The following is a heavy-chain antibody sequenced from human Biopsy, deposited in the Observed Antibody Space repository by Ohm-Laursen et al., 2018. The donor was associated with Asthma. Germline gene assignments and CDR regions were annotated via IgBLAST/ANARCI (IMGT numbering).Heavy chain of an antibody. J-gene: IGHJ5*02. CDR3: AKITTDRQKANNWFDP. V-gene: IGHV3-23*01. CDR1: GFAFNNSS. Sequence: SLRLSRAASGFAFNNSSMTWVRQAPGKGPERVPSISASGVRTFYADSVKGRFTVSRDSSRNTLYLQLSTLRVEDTAVYFCAKITTDRQKANNWFDPWGQGTLVTVSS. CDR2: ISASGVRT. D-gene: IGHD3-22*01.